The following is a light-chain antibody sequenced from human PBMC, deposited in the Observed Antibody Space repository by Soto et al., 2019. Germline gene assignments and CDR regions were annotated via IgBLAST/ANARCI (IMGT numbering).Light chain of an antibody. CDR3: QQYGSSPPYT. Sequence: EIVLTQSPGTLSLSPGERATHSCRASQSVSSVYLAWYQQKPGHAPRLLIYGASSRATGILDRFSGSGSGTDFTLTISRLEPEDFAVYYCQQYGSSPPYTFGQGTKLEIK. CDR1: QSVSSVY. CDR2: GAS. J-gene: IGKJ2*01. V-gene: IGKV3-20*01.